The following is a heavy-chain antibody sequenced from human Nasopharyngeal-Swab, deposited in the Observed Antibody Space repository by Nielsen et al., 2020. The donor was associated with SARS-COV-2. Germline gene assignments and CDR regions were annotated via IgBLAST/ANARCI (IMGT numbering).Heavy chain of an antibody. CDR3: ARDGRALYYYDSSGYPDAFDI. V-gene: IGHV4-4*02. D-gene: IGHD3-22*01. Sequence: SETLSLTCAVSGGSISSSNWWSWVRQPPGKGLEWIGEIYHSGSTNYNPSLKSRVTISVVKSKNQFSLKLSSVTAADTAVYYCARDGRALYYYDSSGYPDAFDIWGQGTMVTVSS. J-gene: IGHJ3*02. CDR2: IYHSGST. CDR1: GGSISSSNW.